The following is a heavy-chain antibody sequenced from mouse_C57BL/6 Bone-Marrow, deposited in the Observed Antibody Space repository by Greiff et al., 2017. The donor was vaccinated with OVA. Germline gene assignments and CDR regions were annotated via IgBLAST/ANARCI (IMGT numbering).Heavy chain of an antibody. CDR3: ARNSCYYAMDY. CDR1: GYTFTSYG. Sequence: VQLQQSGAELARPGASVKLSCKASGYTFTSYGISWVKQITGQGLEWIGEIYPRSGNTYYNEKFKGKATLTADKSSSTAYMELRSLTSEDSAVYFCARNSCYYAMDYWGQGTSVTVSS. V-gene: IGHV1-81*01. CDR2: IYPRSGNT. J-gene: IGHJ4*01.